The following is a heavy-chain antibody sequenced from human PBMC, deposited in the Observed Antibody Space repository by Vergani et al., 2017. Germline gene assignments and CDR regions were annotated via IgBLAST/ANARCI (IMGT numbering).Heavy chain of an antibody. Sequence: QVQLVESGGGVVQPGRSLRLSCAASGFTFSSYGMHWVRQAPGKGLEWVAVISYDGSNKYYADSVKGRFTISRDNSKNTLYLQMNSLRAEDTAVYYCAKGEQWLVVSFDYWGQGTLVTVSS. CDR3: AKGEQWLVVSFDY. J-gene: IGHJ4*02. CDR2: ISYDGSNK. V-gene: IGHV3-30*18. CDR1: GFTFSSYG. D-gene: IGHD6-19*01.